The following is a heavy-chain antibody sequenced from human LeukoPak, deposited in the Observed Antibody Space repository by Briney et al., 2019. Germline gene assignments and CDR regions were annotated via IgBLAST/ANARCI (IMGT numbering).Heavy chain of an antibody. CDR2: INPNGGGT. J-gene: IGHJ4*02. CDR1: GYTFTGYY. V-gene: IGHV1-2*06. Sequence: ASVKVSCKASGYTFTGYYMHWVRQAPGQGLEWMGRINPNGGGTNYAQKFQGRVTMTRDTSISTAYMELSRLRSDDTAVYYCARSTIQLWLPDYWGRGTLVTVSS. D-gene: IGHD5-18*01. CDR3: ARSTIQLWLPDY.